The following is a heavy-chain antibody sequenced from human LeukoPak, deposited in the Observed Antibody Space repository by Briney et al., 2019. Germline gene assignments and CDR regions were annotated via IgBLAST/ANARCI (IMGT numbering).Heavy chain of an antibody. CDR3: ARDLHRYDILGAFDI. V-gene: IGHV3-23*01. CDR2: ISGSGGTT. Sequence: GGSLRLSCAASGFTFSTYAMSWVRQAPGKGLEWVSAISGSGGTTYNADSVKGRFTISRDNSKSTLYLQMNSLRAEDTAVYYCARDLHRYDILGAFDIWGQGTMVTVSS. J-gene: IGHJ3*02. CDR1: GFTFSTYA. D-gene: IGHD3-9*01.